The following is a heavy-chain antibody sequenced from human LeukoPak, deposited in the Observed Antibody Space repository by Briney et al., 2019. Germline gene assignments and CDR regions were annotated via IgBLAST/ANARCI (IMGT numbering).Heavy chain of an antibody. CDR2: IYYSGST. D-gene: IGHD2-2*01. Sequence: SETLSLTCTVSGGSVNSGDYFWSWIRQHPGKGLEWIGYIYYSGSTYYNPSLKSRVTISVDTSKNQFSLKLSSVTAADTAVYYWARVQVVPAANAQGGTTVITPLYSYYSSGRTSGAKGPRSPSP. CDR1: GGSVNSGDYF. CDR3: ARVQVVPAANAQGGTTVITPLYSYYSSGRTS. V-gene: IGHV4-31*03. J-gene: IGHJ6*02.